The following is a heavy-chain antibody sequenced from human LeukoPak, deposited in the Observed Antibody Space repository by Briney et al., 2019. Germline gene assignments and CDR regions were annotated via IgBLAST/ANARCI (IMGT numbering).Heavy chain of an antibody. CDR1: GGSVNSGGYH. J-gene: IGHJ3*02. D-gene: IGHD5-24*01. Sequence: PSETLSLTCTISGGSVNSGGYHWSWIRQPPGKGLEWIGYVYYSGGTHYNPSLKSRVTMSVDTSKNQFSLKLSSVTAADTAVYYCASLEGEELATTNGAFDIWGQGTMVTVSS. CDR2: VYYSGGT. CDR3: ASLEGEELATTNGAFDI. V-gene: IGHV4-61*08.